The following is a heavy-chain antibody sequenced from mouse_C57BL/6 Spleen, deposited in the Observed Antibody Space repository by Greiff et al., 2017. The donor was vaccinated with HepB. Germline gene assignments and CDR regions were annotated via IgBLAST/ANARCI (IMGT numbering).Heavy chain of an antibody. J-gene: IGHJ4*01. V-gene: IGHV5-6*01. CDR2: ISSGGSYT. D-gene: IGHD2-5*01. CDR1: GFTFSSYG. CDR3: ARHVYSKGGYYAMDY. Sequence: EVMLVESGGDLVKPGGSLKLSCAASGFTFSSYGMSWVRQTPDKRLEWVATISSGGSYTYYPDSVKGRFTISRDNAKNTLYLQMSSLKSEDTAMYYCARHVYSKGGYYAMDYWGQGTSVTVSS.